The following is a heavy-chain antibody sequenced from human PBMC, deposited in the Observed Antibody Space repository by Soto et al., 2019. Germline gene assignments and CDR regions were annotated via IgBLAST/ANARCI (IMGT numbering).Heavy chain of an antibody. CDR3: VRDGDGYNN. CDR2: IYSSGGT. D-gene: IGHD5-12*01. J-gene: IGHJ4*02. V-gene: IGHV4-61*01. Sequence: QVQLQESGPGLVKPSETLSLTCSVSGGSVTSGSYYWSWIRQPPGKGLEWIGYIYSSGGTSYNPSLQSRVPISVHTSKNQFSLKLTSVTAADTAVYYCVRDGDGYNNWGQGTLVTVSS. CDR1: GGSVTSGSYY.